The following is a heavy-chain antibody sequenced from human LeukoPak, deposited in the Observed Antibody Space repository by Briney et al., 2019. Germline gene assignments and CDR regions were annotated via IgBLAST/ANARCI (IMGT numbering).Heavy chain of an antibody. CDR3: ATFSTVRGLRY. Sequence: ASVTVSCKVSGYTLTELFMHWVRQAPGKGLEWMGGFDPEDGDTIYAQKFQGRVTMTEDTSTDTAYMELSSLRSEDTAVYYCATFSTVRGLRYWGQGTLVTVSS. J-gene: IGHJ4*02. V-gene: IGHV1-24*01. CDR2: FDPEDGDT. D-gene: IGHD4-11*01. CDR1: GYTLTELF.